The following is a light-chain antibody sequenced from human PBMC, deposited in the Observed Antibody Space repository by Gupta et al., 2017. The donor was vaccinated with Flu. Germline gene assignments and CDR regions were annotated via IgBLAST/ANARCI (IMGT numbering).Light chain of an antibody. CDR1: SSDVGGYNY. CDR3: SSNAGSYV. Sequence: QSALTQPRSVSGSPGQSVTISCTGTSSDVGGYNYVSWYQQHPGKAPKLMIYDVSKRPSGVPFRFSGSKSGTTDSLTISGLEAEDESYYYSSSNAGSYVFGTGTKLTVL. CDR2: DVS. J-gene: IGLJ1*01. V-gene: IGLV2-11*01.